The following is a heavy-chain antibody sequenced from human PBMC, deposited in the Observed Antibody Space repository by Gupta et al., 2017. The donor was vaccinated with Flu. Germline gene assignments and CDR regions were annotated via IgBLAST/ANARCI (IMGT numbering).Heavy chain of an antibody. V-gene: IGHV4-34*01. J-gene: IGHJ4*02. D-gene: IGHD3-10*01. CDR2: INHSGST. CDR1: GGSFSGYY. Sequence: QVQLQQWGAGLLKPSETLSLTCAVYGGSFSGYYWSWIRQPPGKGLEWIGEINHSGSTNYNPSLKSRVTISVDTSKNQFSLKLSSVTAADTAVYYCARIGHYYGSGSYYKRSYYFDYWGQGTLVTVSS. CDR3: ARIGHYYGSGSYYKRSYYFDY.